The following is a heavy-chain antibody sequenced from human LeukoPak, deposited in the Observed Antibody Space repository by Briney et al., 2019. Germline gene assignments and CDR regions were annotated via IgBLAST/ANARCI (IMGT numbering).Heavy chain of an antibody. CDR1: GFTFSSYA. J-gene: IGHJ6*03. CDR2: ISGSGGST. V-gene: IGHV3-23*01. CDR3: AKVGYYDSSGYYYGHYYYYYMDV. D-gene: IGHD3-22*01. Sequence: GGSLRLSCAASGFTFSSYAMSWVRQAPGKGLEWVSAISGSGGSTYYADSVKGRFTISRDNSKNTLYLQINSLRAEDTAVYYCAKVGYYDSSGYYYGHYYYYYMDVWGKGTTVTISS.